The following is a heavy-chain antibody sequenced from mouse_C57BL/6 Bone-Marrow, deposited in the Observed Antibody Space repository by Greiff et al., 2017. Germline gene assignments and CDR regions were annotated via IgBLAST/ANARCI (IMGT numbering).Heavy chain of an antibody. Sequence: EVMLVASGGGLVQPGESLKLSCESNEYEFPTHDMSWVRKTPEKRLELVAAINSDGGSTYYPDTMERRFIISRDNTKKTLYLQMSSLRSEDTALYYCARQGDYDPAWFAYWGQGTLVTVSA. V-gene: IGHV5-2*01. CDR1: EYEFPTHD. CDR2: INSDGGST. J-gene: IGHJ3*01. D-gene: IGHD2-4*01. CDR3: ARQGDYDPAWFAY.